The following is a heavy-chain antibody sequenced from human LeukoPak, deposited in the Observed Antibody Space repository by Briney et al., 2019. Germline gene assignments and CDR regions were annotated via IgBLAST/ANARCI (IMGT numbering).Heavy chain of an antibody. CDR3: AKLQSVVIPAAMLGFDY. Sequence: GGSLRLSCAASGFTFDDYAMHWVRQAPGKGLEWVSGISWNSGSIGYADSVKGRFTISRDNAKNSLYLQMNSLRAEDTAVYYCAKLQSVVIPAAMLGFDYWGQGILVTVSS. V-gene: IGHV3-9*01. J-gene: IGHJ4*02. CDR1: GFTFDDYA. D-gene: IGHD2-2*01. CDR2: ISWNSGSI.